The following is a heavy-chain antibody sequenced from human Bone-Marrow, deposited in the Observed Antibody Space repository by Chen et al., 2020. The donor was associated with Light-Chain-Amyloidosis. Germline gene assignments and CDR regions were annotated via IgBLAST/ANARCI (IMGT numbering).Heavy chain of an antibody. CDR3: ARDRFAFDS. Sequence: QVQLVQSWAEMKKPGASVKLSCKSSGNTFTTFYMHWVRQAPGQGLEWMGVIHPGSGDTNYAHKIQGRFTMTRDTSTSTVYIELSSLRSEDTAMYYCARDRFAFDSWGQGTMVTVSS. V-gene: IGHV1-46*01. J-gene: IGHJ3*01. CDR1: GNTFTTFY. CDR2: IHPGSGDT.